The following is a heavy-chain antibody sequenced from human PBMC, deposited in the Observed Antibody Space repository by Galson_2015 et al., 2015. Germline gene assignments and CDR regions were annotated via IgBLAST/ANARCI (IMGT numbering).Heavy chain of an antibody. CDR3: ASLSPGYSSSWYDY. Sequence: SVKVSCKASGGTFSSYAISWVRQAPGQGLEWMGGIIPIFGTANYAQKFQGRVTITADESTSTAYMELSSLRSEDTAVYYCASLSPGYSSSWYDYWGQGALVTVSS. CDR1: GGTFSSYA. D-gene: IGHD6-13*01. V-gene: IGHV1-69*13. J-gene: IGHJ4*02. CDR2: IIPIFGTA.